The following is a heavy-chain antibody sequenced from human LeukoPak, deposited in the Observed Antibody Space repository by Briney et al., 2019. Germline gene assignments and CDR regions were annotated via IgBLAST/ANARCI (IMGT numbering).Heavy chain of an antibody. CDR1: GFTFSSYA. Sequence: GGSLRLSCAASGFTFSSYAMHWARQAPGKGLEWVAVISYDGSNKYYADSVKGRFTISRDNSKNTLYLQMNSLRAEDTAVYYCARDPHTIFVVVTPDAFDIWGQGTMVTVSS. J-gene: IGHJ3*02. CDR3: ARDPHTIFVVVTPDAFDI. V-gene: IGHV3-30-3*01. CDR2: ISYDGSNK. D-gene: IGHD3-3*01.